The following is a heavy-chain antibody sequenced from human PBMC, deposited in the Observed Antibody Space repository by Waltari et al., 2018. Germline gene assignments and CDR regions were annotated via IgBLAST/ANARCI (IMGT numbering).Heavy chain of an antibody. D-gene: IGHD6-19*01. CDR2: VSPYNGNT. J-gene: IGHJ4*02. CDR3: AREGSSGWFFY. V-gene: IGHV1-18*01. Sequence: QVQLVQSGAEVKKPGASVKVSCKASGYTFPNDVLSWVRQAPGQGLEWMAWVSPYNGNTKCAQEFQGRVTLTTDTSTSTVYMELRNLRSDDTALYYCAREGSSGWFFYWGQGTLVTVSS. CDR1: GYTFPNDV.